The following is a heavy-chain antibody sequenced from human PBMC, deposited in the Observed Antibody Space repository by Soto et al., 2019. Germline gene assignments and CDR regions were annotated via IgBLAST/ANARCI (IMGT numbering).Heavy chain of an antibody. CDR3: ARGRVGPSTCFDY. Sequence: DVQLAESGGGRVKPGGSLRLSCAASGFTFSSYTMSWVRQAPGKGLEWVSSVSSGSSYIYYGDSVKGRFTISRDNAKDSLFVHIISLRAEDTDVYYCARGRVGPSTCFDYWGQGTLVTVSS. V-gene: IGHV3-21*01. CDR2: VSSGSSYI. D-gene: IGHD1-26*01. CDR1: GFTFSSYT. J-gene: IGHJ4*02.